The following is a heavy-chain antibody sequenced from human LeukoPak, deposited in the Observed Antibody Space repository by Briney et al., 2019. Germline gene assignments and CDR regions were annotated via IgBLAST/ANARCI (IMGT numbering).Heavy chain of an antibody. CDR1: GYSISSGYY. V-gene: IGHV4-38-2*01. D-gene: IGHD1-26*01. CDR3: ARYLGDTTDY. CDR2: IYHSGST. J-gene: IGHJ4*02. Sequence: SETLSLTCAVSGYSISSGYYWGWIRQPPGKGLEWIGSIYHSGSTYYNPSLKSRVTISVDTSKNQFSLKLSSVTAADTAVYYCARYLGDTTDYWGPGTLVTVSS.